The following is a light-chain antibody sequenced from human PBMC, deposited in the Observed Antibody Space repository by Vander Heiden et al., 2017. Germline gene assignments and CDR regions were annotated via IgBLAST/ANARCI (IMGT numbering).Light chain of an antibody. Sequence: EIVLTQSPATLSLSPGERATLSCRASQSVSSYLAWYQQKPGQAPRLLIYDASNRATGIPARFSGSGYGTDFTLTISSLEPEDFAVYYCQQRSSGVTFGQGTKVEIK. CDR2: DAS. V-gene: IGKV3-11*01. CDR3: QQRSSGVT. CDR1: QSVSSY. J-gene: IGKJ1*01.